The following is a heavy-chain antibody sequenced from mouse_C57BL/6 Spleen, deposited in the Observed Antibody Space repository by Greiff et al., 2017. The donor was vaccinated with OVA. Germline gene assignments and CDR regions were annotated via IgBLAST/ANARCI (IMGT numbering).Heavy chain of an antibody. J-gene: IGHJ2*01. D-gene: IGHD4-1*01. Sequence: VKLQQPGAELVRPGSSVKLSCKASGYTFTSYWMHWVKQRPIQGLEWIGNIDPSDSETHYNQKFKDKATLTVDKSSSTAYMQLSSLTSEDSAVYYGARSTGREEYYFDYWGQGTTLTVSS. CDR3: ARSTGREEYYFDY. CDR2: IDPSDSET. CDR1: GYTFTSYW. V-gene: IGHV1-52*01.